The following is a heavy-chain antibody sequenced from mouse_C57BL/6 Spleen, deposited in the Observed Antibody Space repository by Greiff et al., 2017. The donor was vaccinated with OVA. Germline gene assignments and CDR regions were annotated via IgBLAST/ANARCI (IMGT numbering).Heavy chain of an antibody. CDR1: GYSITSGYY. CDR3: ARGWDYDEDDY. D-gene: IGHD2-4*01. Sequence: VQLQQSGPGLVKPSQSLSLTCSVTGYSITSGYYWNWIRQFPGNKLEWMGYISYDGSNNYNPSLKNRISITRDTSKNQFFLKLNSVTTEDTATYYCARGWDYDEDDYWGQGTTLTVSS. CDR2: ISYDGSN. J-gene: IGHJ2*01. V-gene: IGHV3-6*01.